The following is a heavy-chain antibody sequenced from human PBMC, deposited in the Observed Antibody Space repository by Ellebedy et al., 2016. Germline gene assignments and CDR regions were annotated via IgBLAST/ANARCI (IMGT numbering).Heavy chain of an antibody. Sequence: SETLSLXXAVYGGSFSGYYWSWIRQPPGKGLEWIGEINHSGSTNYNPSLKSRVTISVDTSKNQFSLKLSSVTAADTAVYYCARGLYSYGYVYNWFNPWGQGTLVTVSS. CDR3: ARGLYSYGYVYNWFNP. CDR2: INHSGST. V-gene: IGHV4-34*01. J-gene: IGHJ5*02. CDR1: GGSFSGYY. D-gene: IGHD5-18*01.